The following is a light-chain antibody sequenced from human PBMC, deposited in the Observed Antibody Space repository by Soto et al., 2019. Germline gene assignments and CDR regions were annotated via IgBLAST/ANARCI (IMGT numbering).Light chain of an antibody. CDR1: SSDVGGYNF. CDR3: ASYSGSNTFV. Sequence: QSALTQPASVSGSPGQSITISCIGTSSDVGGYNFVSWYQQHPGKVPKLMIYHVSDRPSGLSHRFSGSKSGNTASLTISGLQAEDEGDYYCASYSGSNTFVFGGGTKLTVL. CDR2: HVS. J-gene: IGLJ1*01. V-gene: IGLV2-14*03.